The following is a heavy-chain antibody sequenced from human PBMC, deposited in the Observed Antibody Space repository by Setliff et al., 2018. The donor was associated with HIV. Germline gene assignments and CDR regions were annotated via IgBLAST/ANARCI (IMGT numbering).Heavy chain of an antibody. V-gene: IGHV4-31*03. Sequence: TLSLTCTVSGGSIKSSSYYWNWIRQHPGKGLEWIGYIYYSGNTYYNPSLKSRITISLATSKNQFSLKLSSVTAADTAVYYCARGIAAAGGYFDYWGPGTLVTVSS. D-gene: IGHD6-13*01. J-gene: IGHJ4*02. CDR1: GGSIKSSSYY. CDR2: IYYSGNT. CDR3: ARGIAAAGGYFDY.